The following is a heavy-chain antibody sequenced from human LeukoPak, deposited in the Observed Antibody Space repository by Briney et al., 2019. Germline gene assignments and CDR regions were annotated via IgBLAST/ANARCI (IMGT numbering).Heavy chain of an antibody. CDR2: ISYEGSNK. D-gene: IGHD4-23*01. CDR3: AKGGTTVVDY. Sequence: PGGSLGLSCAASGFPFSSYGMHWVRQAPGKGLEWVAVISYEGSNKYYADSVKGRFTISRDNSKNTLYLQMNSLRAEDTAVYYCAKGGTTVVDYWGQGTLVTVSS. V-gene: IGHV3-30*18. J-gene: IGHJ4*02. CDR1: GFPFSSYG.